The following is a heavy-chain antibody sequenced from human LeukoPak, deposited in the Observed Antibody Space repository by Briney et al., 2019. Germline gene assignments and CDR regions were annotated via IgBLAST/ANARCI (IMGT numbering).Heavy chain of an antibody. CDR3: ATTNDGGGYQWGDFFDF. CDR2: IIPNLGTT. J-gene: IGHJ4*02. D-gene: IGHD3-22*01. Sequence: GASVKVSCKASGGTSNSHAISWVRQAPGQSLEWMGRIIPNLGTTNRAQNFQDRVTLIADKSTNTAYMELTSLTYDDTAVYYCATTNDGGGYQWGDFFDFWGQGTLVTVSS. V-gene: IGHV1-69*04. CDR1: GGTSNSHA.